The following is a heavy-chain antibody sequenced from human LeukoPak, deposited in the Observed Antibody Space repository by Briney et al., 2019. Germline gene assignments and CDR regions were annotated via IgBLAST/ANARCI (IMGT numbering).Heavy chain of an antibody. Sequence: GGSLRLSCIASGFTFSTYWMSWVRQAPGKGPEWVANIKPDGPSEYNVNSVKDRFTISRDNAKNSLYLQMNSLRAEDTAVYYCARQSRRYDFWSGYDPVDYWGQGTLVTVSS. CDR2: IKPDGPSE. CDR1: GFTFSTYW. V-gene: IGHV3-7*01. CDR3: ARQSRRYDFWSGYDPVDY. J-gene: IGHJ4*02. D-gene: IGHD3-3*01.